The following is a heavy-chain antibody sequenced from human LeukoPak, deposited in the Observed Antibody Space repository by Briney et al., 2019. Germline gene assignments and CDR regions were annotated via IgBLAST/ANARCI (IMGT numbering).Heavy chain of an antibody. CDR3: ARHSSSDWGGLYYYYYMDV. J-gene: IGHJ6*03. Sequence: SETLSLTCSVSDYSINSGYYWGWIRQPPGKGLEWIGSLHHSGSTYNNPSLKSRVTMSVDTSKNQFPLKLSSVTAADTAVYYCARHSSSDWGGLYYYYYMDVWGKGATVTVSS. D-gene: IGHD6-6*01. CDR2: LHHSGST. V-gene: IGHV4-38-2*02. CDR1: DYSINSGYY.